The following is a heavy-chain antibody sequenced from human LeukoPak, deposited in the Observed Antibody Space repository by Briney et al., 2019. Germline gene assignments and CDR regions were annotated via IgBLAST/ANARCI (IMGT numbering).Heavy chain of an antibody. D-gene: IGHD3-16*01. Sequence: SETLSLTCSVSGGSISPYYWSWIRQPPGKGLEWIAYIYHSGTTKYNPSLRSRVTISVDTSKNQFSLMLDSVTAADTAVYYCARHGGSYFLYWGRGTLVTVSS. CDR2: IYHSGTT. CDR1: GGSISPYY. V-gene: IGHV4-59*08. CDR3: ARHGGSYFLY. J-gene: IGHJ4*02.